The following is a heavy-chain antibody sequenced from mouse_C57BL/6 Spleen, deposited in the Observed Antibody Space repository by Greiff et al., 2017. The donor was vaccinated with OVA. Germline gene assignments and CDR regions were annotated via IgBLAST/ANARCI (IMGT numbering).Heavy chain of an antibody. V-gene: IGHV1-15*01. D-gene: IGHD1-2*01. CDR3: TRDYGGY. CDR1: GYTFTDYE. J-gene: IGHJ2*01. Sequence: QVHVKQSGAELVRPGASVTLSCKASGYTFTDYEMHWVKQTPVHGLEWIGAIDPETGGTAYNQKFKGKAILTADKSSSTAYMELRSLTAEDSAVYYCTRDYGGYWGKGTTLTVSS. CDR2: IDPETGGT.